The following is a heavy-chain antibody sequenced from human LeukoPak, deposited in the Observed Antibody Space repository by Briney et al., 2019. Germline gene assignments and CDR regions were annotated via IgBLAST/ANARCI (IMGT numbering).Heavy chain of an antibody. Sequence: SVKLSCKASGGTFSSYAISWVRQAPGQGLEWMGGIIPIVGTANYAQKFQVRVTITADESTSTASLELSSLRSEDTAVYYCARSLRDFWSGFGYWGQRTLVTVSS. V-gene: IGHV1-69*01. D-gene: IGHD3-3*01. CDR2: IIPIVGTA. J-gene: IGHJ4*02. CDR3: ARSLRDFWSGFGY. CDR1: GGTFSSYA.